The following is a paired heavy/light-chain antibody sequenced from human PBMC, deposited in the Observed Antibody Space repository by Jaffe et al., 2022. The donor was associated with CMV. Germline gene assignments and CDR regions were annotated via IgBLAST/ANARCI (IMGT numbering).Heavy chain of an antibody. D-gene: IGHD3-10*01. J-gene: IGHJ6*02. V-gene: IGHV3-21*06. CDR2: ISSNSNYI. CDR1: GFTFNTYA. CDR3: TTDEPYYGSGSYWVDYGLDV. Sequence: EVQLVESGGGLVKPGGSLRLSCAASGFTFNTYAMNWVRQAPGGGLEWVSYISSNSNYIHYADSVRGRFTISRDNAKNSLYLQMNSLRAEDTGVYYCTTDEPYYGSGSYWVDYGLDVWGQGTTVTVSS.
Light chain of an antibody. V-gene: IGKV3-11*01. CDR1: QSVSSY. J-gene: IGKJ1*01. Sequence: EIVLTQSPATLSLSPGERATLSCRASQSVSSYLAWYQQKPGQAPRLLIYDTSKRATAIPVRFSGSGSGTDFTLTISSLEPEDFAVYYCQQRSRWPRTFGQGTKVDI. CDR3: QQRSRWPRT. CDR2: DTS.